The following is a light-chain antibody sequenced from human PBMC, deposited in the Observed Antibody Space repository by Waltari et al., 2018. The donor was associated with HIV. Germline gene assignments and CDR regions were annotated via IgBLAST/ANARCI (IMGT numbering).Light chain of an antibody. V-gene: IGLV1-51*01. CDR1: NSNIGRNS. CDR2: DNN. Sequence: QSVLTQPPSVSAAPGQKIGISCSGANSNIGRNSVSWYQQSPGRAPQLIIYDNNRRTSETPDRFSGSKSGTSGTLDITGLQTGDEADYYCGTWDSGLNAYVFGSGTKVTVL. CDR3: GTWDSGLNAYV. J-gene: IGLJ1*01.